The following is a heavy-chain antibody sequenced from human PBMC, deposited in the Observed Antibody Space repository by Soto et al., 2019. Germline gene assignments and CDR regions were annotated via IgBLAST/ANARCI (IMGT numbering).Heavy chain of an antibody. Sequence: PGGSLRLSCAASGFTFSSYAMSWVRQAPGKGLEWVSAISGSGGSTYYADSVKGRFTISXXXSXXTXXLXXNXXRAXDTAVYYCARGFSAGKGSPPDYWGQGTLVTVSS. CDR3: ARGFSAGKGSPPDY. CDR1: GFTFSSYA. V-gene: IGHV3-23*01. CDR2: ISGSGGST. J-gene: IGHJ4*02. D-gene: IGHD3-10*01.